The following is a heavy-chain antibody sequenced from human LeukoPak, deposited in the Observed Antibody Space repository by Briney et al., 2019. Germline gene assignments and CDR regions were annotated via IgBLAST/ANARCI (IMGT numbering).Heavy chain of an antibody. CDR2: IYYSGST. CDR3: ARSPIVVVPAAKAYYYYGMDV. V-gene: IGHV4-59*01. CDR1: GGSISSYY. Sequence: SETLSLTRTVSGGSISSYYWSWIRQPPGKGLEWIGYIYYSGSTNYNPSLKSRVTISVDTSKNQFSLKLSSVTAADTAVYYCARSPIVVVPAAKAYYYYGMDVWGQGTTVTVSS. D-gene: IGHD2-2*01. J-gene: IGHJ6*02.